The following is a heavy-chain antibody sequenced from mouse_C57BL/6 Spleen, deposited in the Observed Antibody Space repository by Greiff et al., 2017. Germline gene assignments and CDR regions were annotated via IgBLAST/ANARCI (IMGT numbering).Heavy chain of an antibody. CDR1: GYTFTSYT. J-gene: IGHJ2*01. V-gene: IGHV1-4*01. CDR2: INPSSGYT. Sequence: VQLQQSGAELVRPGASVKMSCKASGYTFTSYTMHWVKQRPGQGLEWIGYINPSSGYTKYNQKFKDKVTLTADKSSSTAYMQLSSLTSEDSAVYYCAKQGSSYDYFGDWGQGTTLTVSS. CDR3: AKQGSSYDYFGD. D-gene: IGHD1-1*01.